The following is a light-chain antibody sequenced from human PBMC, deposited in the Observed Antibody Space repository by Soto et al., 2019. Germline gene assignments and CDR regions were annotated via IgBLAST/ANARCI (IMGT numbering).Light chain of an antibody. CDR2: KAS. CDR1: QSISSW. Sequence: DIQMTQSLSTLSTSVGDRVTITCRASQSISSWLAWYQQKPGKAPKLLIYKASSLESGVPSRFSGSGSGTEFTLTISSLQPDDLATYYCQQYNSYWTFGQGTKVEIK. V-gene: IGKV1-5*03. CDR3: QQYNSYWT. J-gene: IGKJ1*01.